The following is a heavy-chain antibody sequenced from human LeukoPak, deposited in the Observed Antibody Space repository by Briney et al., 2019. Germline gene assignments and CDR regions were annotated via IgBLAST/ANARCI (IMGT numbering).Heavy chain of an antibody. CDR2: ISSSGSTI. CDR3: ARDCSSGWYPHYYFDY. D-gene: IGHD6-19*01. CDR1: GFTFSDYY. Sequence: PGGSLRLSCAASGFTFSDYYMSWIRQAPGKGLEWVSYISSSGSTIYYADSVKGRFTISRDNAKNSLYLQMNSLRAEDTAAYYCARDCSSGWYPHYYFDYWGQGTLVTVSS. J-gene: IGHJ4*02. V-gene: IGHV3-11*01.